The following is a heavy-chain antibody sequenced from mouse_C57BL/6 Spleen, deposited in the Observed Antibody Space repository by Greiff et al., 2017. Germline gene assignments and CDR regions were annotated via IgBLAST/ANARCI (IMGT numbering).Heavy chain of an antibody. D-gene: IGHD1-1*01. J-gene: IGHJ2*01. Sequence: VKVVESGAELVKPGASVKISCKASGYAFSSYWMNWVKQRPGKGLEWIGQIYPGDGDTNYNGKFKGKATLTADKSSSTAYMQLSSLTSEDSAVYFCARGDTTVVSTRYYFDYWGQGTTLTVSS. CDR3: ARGDTTVVSTRYYFDY. CDR2: IYPGDGDT. V-gene: IGHV1-80*01. CDR1: GYAFSSYW.